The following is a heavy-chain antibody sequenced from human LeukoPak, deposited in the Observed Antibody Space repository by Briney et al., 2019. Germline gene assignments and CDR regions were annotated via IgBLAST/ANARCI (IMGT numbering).Heavy chain of an antibody. CDR1: GDSISSYY. CDR3: ARGRKYTSGYRVTELGSGYSDY. CDR2: MYHSGCT. Sequence: SETLSLTCTVSGDSISSYYWTWLRQPPGKGLEWIGNMYHSGCTYNNPSLKSRVTISVDTSKNQFSLKLSSVTAADTAVYYCARGRKYTSGYRVTELGSGYSDYWGQGTLVTVSS. D-gene: IGHD5-18*01. J-gene: IGHJ4*02. V-gene: IGHV4-59*01.